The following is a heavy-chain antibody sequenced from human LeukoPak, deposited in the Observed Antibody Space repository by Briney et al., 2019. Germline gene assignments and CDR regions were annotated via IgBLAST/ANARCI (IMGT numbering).Heavy chain of an antibody. CDR1: GDSVSSNSVT. CDR2: TYYRSTWYN. V-gene: IGHV6-1*01. J-gene: IGHJ5*02. CDR3: ARRLTQYDCFDP. Sequence: SQTLLLTCAISGDSVSSNSVTWNWIRQSPSRGLEWLGRTYYRSTWYNDYAVSVRGRITVNPDTSKNQFSLHLNSVTPEDTAVYYCARRLTQYDCFDPWGQGILVTVSS. D-gene: IGHD2-2*01.